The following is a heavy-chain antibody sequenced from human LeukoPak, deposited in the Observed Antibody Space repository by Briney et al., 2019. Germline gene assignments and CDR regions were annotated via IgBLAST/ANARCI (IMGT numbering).Heavy chain of an antibody. CDR2: ISSRSSYI. D-gene: IGHD6-19*01. J-gene: IGHJ6*03. Sequence: PGGSLRLSCAGSGFTFSCYNMNWFRQAPGKGLERVSSISSRSSYIFYADSVKGRFTISRDNAKNSLYLQMNSLGAEDTAVYYCARDAQWLVPEGYYYYMDVWGKGTTVTVSS. CDR3: ARDAQWLVPEGYYYYMDV. V-gene: IGHV3-21*01. CDR1: GFTFSCYN.